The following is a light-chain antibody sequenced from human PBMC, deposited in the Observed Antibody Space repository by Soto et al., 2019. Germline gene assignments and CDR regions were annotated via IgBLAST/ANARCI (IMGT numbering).Light chain of an antibody. CDR1: SSDVGGYNY. Sequence: QSALTQPASVSGSPGQSITISCTGTSSDVGGYNYVSWYQQHPGKAPKLLICDVTNRPSGVSNRFSGSKSGNTASLTISGLQTEDEADYYCSSFASSIPLVFGAGTKVTVL. J-gene: IGLJ2*01. CDR2: DVT. CDR3: SSFASSIPLV. V-gene: IGLV2-14*03.